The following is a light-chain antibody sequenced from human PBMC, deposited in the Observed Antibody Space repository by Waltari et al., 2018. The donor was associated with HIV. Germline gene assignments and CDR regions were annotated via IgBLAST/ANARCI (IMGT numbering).Light chain of an antibody. J-gene: IGLJ3*02. V-gene: IGLV1-44*01. CDR1: GSNIGANT. CDR3: AAWDDSLNGGWM. Sequence: QSVLTQPPSASGTPGQRVTISCSGSGSNIGANTVNWYQRLPGTAPKLLIYRNKQRPSGVPARFSGSKSGTSASLAISGLQSDDEADYYCAAWDDSLNGGWMFGGGTKLTVL. CDR2: RNK.